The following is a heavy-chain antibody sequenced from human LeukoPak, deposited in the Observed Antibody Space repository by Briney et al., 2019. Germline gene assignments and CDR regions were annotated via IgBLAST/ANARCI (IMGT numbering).Heavy chain of an antibody. CDR2: IRSKANSYST. Sequence: TGGSLRLSXAASGFTFSGSAMHWVRQASGKGLEWVGRIRSKANSYSTAYAASVKGRFTISRDDSKNTAYLQMNSLKTEDTAVYYCTRHISNSVATNAFDIWGQGTMVTVSS. V-gene: IGHV3-73*01. D-gene: IGHD5-12*01. CDR3: TRHISNSVATNAFDI. CDR1: GFTFSGSA. J-gene: IGHJ3*02.